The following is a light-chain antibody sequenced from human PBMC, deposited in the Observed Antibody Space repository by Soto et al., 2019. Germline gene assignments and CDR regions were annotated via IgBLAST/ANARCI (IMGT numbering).Light chain of an antibody. J-gene: IGKJ4*01. Sequence: DIQMTQSPSSLSGSVGDRVTIICRASQSISSYLNWYQQKPGKASKLLIYAASTLQSGVPSRFSGSGSGTDFTLTISSLQPEDFATYYCQQVNGYPRDITFGGGTRVEI. V-gene: IGKV1-39*01. CDR3: QQVNGYPRDIT. CDR1: QSISSY. CDR2: AAS.